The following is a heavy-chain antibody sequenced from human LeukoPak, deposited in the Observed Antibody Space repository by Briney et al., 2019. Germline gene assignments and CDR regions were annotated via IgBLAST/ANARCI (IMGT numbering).Heavy chain of an antibody. Sequence: SETLSLTCTVSGGSISSSSYYWGWIRQPPGKGLEWIGSIYYSGSTNYNPSLKSRVTISVDTSKNQFSLKLSSVTAADTAVYYCARDARQQLVERFDYWGQGTLVTVSS. CDR2: IYYSGST. J-gene: IGHJ4*02. D-gene: IGHD6-13*01. CDR1: GGSISSSSYY. V-gene: IGHV4-39*07. CDR3: ARDARQQLVERFDY.